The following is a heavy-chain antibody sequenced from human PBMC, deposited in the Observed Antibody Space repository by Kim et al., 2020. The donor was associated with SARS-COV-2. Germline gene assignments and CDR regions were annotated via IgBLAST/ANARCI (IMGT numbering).Heavy chain of an antibody. D-gene: IGHD6-19*01. CDR3: ARAAGYSSGWPVYYYGMDV. CDR2: INPNSGGT. V-gene: IGHV1-2*02. CDR1: GYTFTGYY. Sequence: ASVKVSCKASGYTFTGYYMHWVRQAPGQGLEWMGWINPNSGGTNYAQKFQGRVTMTRDTSISTAYMELSRLRSDDTAVYYCARAAGYSSGWPVYYYGMDVWGQATTVTVSS. J-gene: IGHJ6*02.